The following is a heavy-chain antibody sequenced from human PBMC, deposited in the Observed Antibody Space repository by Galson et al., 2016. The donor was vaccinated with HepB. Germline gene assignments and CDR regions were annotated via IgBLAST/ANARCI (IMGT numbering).Heavy chain of an antibody. Sequence: SETLSLTCTVSGGSISSYYWNWIRQTPGKGLEWIAYIYHSGSTNYNPSLKSRVSISIDTPRNQFSLNLRSVTAADTAVYYCAAGFSSSWPWQYLHVWGKGTTVTVSS. CDR3: AAGFSSSWPWQYLHV. J-gene: IGHJ6*03. D-gene: IGHD6-13*01. CDR1: GGSISSYY. CDR2: IYHSGST. V-gene: IGHV4-59*01.